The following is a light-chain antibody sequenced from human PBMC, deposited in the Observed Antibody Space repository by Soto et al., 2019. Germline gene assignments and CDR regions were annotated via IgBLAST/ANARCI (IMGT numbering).Light chain of an antibody. Sequence: QSVLTQPPSVSAAPGQKVTISCSGSNSNIGNNYVSWYQHLPGTAPKLLIYENDKRPSGIPDRFSGSKSGTSATLGITGLQTGDEADYYCGTWDSSLNLSGVFGGGTQLTVL. CDR2: END. J-gene: IGLJ3*02. V-gene: IGLV1-51*02. CDR3: GTWDSSLNLSGV. CDR1: NSNIGNNY.